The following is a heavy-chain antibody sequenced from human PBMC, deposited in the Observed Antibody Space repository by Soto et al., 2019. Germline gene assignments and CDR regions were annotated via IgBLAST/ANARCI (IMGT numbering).Heavy chain of an antibody. Sequence: VGSLRLSCAASGFALARSGMSWVRQAPGKGLEWVSGMSGSGGNTYAADSVKGRFIISRDNSKNTVYLQMNSLRAEDTAVYYCAKFIPAGDTFYFDPWGQGTLVTVSS. CDR1: GFALARSG. V-gene: IGHV3-23*01. J-gene: IGHJ5*02. CDR2: MSGSGGNT. D-gene: IGHD6-13*01. CDR3: AKFIPAGDTFYFDP.